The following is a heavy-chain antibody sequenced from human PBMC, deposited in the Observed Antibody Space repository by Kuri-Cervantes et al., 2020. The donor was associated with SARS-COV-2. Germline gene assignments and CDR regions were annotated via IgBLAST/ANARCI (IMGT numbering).Heavy chain of an antibody. CDR1: GFTFSGHW. Sequence: LSLTCAASGFTFSGHWIHWVRQAPGKGLVWVSRINPDGSYTNNADSVKGRFTLSRDDAKNMLFLQMNSLRAEDTAGYYCVRDGDHWNFDYWGQGTLVTVSS. D-gene: IGHD1-1*01. J-gene: IGHJ4*02. V-gene: IGHV3-74*01. CDR3: VRDGDHWNFDY. CDR2: INPDGSYT.